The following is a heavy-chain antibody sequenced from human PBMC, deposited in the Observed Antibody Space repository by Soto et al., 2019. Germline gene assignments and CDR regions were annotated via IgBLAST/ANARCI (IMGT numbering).Heavy chain of an antibody. CDR2: IYYTGST. Sequence: QMQLQESRLGLVKPSETLSLTCTVSGGSIGSYYWYWIRQPPGKGPQYIGYIYYTGSTNYNPSLKSRVSISLDTSKNQFSLKLSSVTAADTAVYYCARDSGYYYGFWYFDLWGRGRLVTVSS. CDR3: ARDSGYYYGFWYFDL. D-gene: IGHD5-18*01. V-gene: IGHV4-59*08. CDR1: GGSIGSYY. J-gene: IGHJ2*01.